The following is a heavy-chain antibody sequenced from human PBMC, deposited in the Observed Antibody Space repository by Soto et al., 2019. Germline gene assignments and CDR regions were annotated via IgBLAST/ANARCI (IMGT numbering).Heavy chain of an antibody. Sequence: EVQLVESGGGLVQPGGSLTLSCAASGFTFRSNAMHWVRQAPGKGLEYVSVISSDGGSTYYANSVKGRFTISRDNSKNTLYLQMGSLRDEDMAVYYCARAGRGSCDTGVCFTQSWGQGTLVTVSS. V-gene: IGHV3-64*01. CDR1: GFTFRSNA. D-gene: IGHD2-8*01. CDR3: ARAGRGSCDTGVCFTQS. CDR2: ISSDGGST. J-gene: IGHJ5*02.